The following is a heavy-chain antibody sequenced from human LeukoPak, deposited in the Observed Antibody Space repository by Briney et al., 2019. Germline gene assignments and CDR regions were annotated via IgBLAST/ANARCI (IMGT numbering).Heavy chain of an antibody. CDR1: GYTFTGYY. Sequence: ASVKVSCKASGYTFTGYYMHWVRQAPGQGLEWMGWINPNSGGTNYAQKFQGRVTMTRDTSISTAYMELSRLRSDDTAVYYCARDYYGSGSLVFPHWGQGTLVTVSS. CDR3: ARDYYGSGSLVFPH. CDR2: INPNSGGT. J-gene: IGHJ4*02. V-gene: IGHV1-2*02. D-gene: IGHD3-10*01.